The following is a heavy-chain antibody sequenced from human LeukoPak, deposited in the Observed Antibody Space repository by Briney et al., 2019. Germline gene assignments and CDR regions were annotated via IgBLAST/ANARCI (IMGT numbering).Heavy chain of an antibody. CDR3: ARVLALEYAFDI. Sequence: KTGGSLRLSCATSGFTFRNYAMGWVRQAPGKGLEWVSSITSTSGYIYYADSLKGRFTISRDNAKNSLYLQMNSLRVEDTAVYYCARVLALEYAFDIWGHGTVVTVSS. J-gene: IGHJ3*02. CDR2: ITSTSGYI. D-gene: IGHD6-19*01. CDR1: GFTFRNYA. V-gene: IGHV3-21*01.